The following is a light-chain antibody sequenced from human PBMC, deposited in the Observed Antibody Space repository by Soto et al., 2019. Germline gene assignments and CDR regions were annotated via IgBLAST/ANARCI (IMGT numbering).Light chain of an antibody. V-gene: IGKV2-28*01. CDR2: LGS. CDR3: LQCLRTPPS. Sequence: DVVVTQSPLSLPVTPGEAASISCRSSDSLLNSNGYNYLHWYLQRPGQSPQLLIYLGSNRASGVPDRFSGSGSGTDFTLKISRVEAEDVGVYYCLQCLRTPPSFGGGTRVEIK. J-gene: IGKJ4*01. CDR1: DSLLNSNGYNY.